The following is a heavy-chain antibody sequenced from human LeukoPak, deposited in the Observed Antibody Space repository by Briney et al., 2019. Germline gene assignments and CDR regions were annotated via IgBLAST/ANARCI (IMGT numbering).Heavy chain of an antibody. J-gene: IGHJ4*02. CDR1: GGSFSGYY. V-gene: IGHV4-34*01. CDR2: INHSGST. Sequence: SETLSLTCAVYGGSFSGYYWSWIRQPPGKGLEWIGEINHSGSTNYNPSLKSRVTISVDTSKNQFSLKLSSVTAADTAVYYCARCTSTSCYNFDYWGQGTLVTVSS. CDR3: ARCTSTSCYNFDY. D-gene: IGHD2-2*02.